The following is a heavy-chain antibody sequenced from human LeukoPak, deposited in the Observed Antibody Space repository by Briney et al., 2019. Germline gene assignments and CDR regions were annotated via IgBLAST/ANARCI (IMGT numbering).Heavy chain of an antibody. Sequence: GGSLRLSCAASGINFITYALHWVRQAPGKGLEWVGNIKQDGSDKNYMDSVKGRFTISRDNTKNSVYLQMSSLRAEDTAVYYCAREVWGPEYWGQGTLVTVSS. V-gene: IGHV3-7*01. CDR1: GINFITYA. J-gene: IGHJ4*02. CDR2: IKQDGSDK. D-gene: IGHD1-14*01. CDR3: AREVWGPEY.